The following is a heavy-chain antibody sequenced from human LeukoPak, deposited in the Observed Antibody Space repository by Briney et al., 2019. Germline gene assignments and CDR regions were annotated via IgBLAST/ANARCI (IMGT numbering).Heavy chain of an antibody. CDR3: AKLGDPYYYYYYYMDV. CDR2: IRYDGSNK. D-gene: IGHD3-10*01. Sequence: GGSLRLSCAASGFTFSSYGMHWVRQAPGKGLEWVAFIRYDGSNKYYADSVKGRFTISRDNSKNTLYLQMNSLRGEDTAVYYCAKLGDPYYYYYYYMDVWGKGTTVTISS. V-gene: IGHV3-30*02. CDR1: GFTFSSYG. J-gene: IGHJ6*03.